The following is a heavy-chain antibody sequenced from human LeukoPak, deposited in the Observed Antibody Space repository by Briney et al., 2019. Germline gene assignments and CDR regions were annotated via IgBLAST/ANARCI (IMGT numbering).Heavy chain of an antibody. D-gene: IGHD6-19*01. V-gene: IGHV3-48*02. J-gene: IGHJ4*02. CDR3: ASIGIAVQRTAVEDY. CDR2: ISSSSSTI. Sequence: PGGSLRLSCAASGFTFSSYSMNWVRQAPGKGLEWVSYISSSSSTIYYADSVKGRFTISRDNAKNSLYLQMNSLRDEDTAVYYCASIGIAVQRTAVEDYWGQGTLVTVSS. CDR1: GFTFSSYS.